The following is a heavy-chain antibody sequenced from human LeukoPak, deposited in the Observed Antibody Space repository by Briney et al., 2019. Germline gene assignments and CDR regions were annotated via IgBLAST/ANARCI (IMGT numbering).Heavy chain of an antibody. CDR1: GYTFTSYG. Sequence: ASVKVSCKASGYTFTSYGISWVRQAPGQGLEWMGWISAYNGNTNYAQKLQGRVTMTTGTSTSTAYMELRSLRSDDTAVYYCARDPDPYYDFWSGYYYYFDYWGQGTLVTVSS. CDR2: ISAYNGNT. CDR3: ARDPDPYYDFWSGYYYYFDY. V-gene: IGHV1-18*01. J-gene: IGHJ4*02. D-gene: IGHD3-3*01.